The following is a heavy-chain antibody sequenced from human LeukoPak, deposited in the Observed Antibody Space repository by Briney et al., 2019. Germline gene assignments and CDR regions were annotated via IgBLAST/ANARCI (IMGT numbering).Heavy chain of an antibody. CDR2: INPSGGST. J-gene: IGHJ6*02. V-gene: IGHV1-46*01. D-gene: IGHD3-16*01. Sequence: ASVKVSCKASGYTFTSYYMHWVRQAPGQGLEWMGIINPSGGSTSYAQKFQGRVTMTRDTSTSTVYMELSSLRSEDTAVYYCARDNTYYDYVWGLRRHKYGMDVWGQGTTVTVSS. CDR1: GYTFTSYY. CDR3: ARDNTYYDYVWGLRRHKYGMDV.